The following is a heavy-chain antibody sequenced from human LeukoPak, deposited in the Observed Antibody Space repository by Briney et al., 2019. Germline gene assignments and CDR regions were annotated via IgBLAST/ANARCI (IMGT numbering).Heavy chain of an antibody. V-gene: IGHV4-34*01. CDR1: GGSFSGYY. J-gene: IGHJ6*03. Sequence: SETLSLTCAVYGGSFSGYYWSWIRQPPGKGLEWIGEINHSGSTNYNPSLKSRVTISVDTSKNQFSLKLSSVTAADTAVYYCARHLGYYDILTGYYSRYYMDVWGKGTTVTISS. D-gene: IGHD3-9*01. CDR3: ARHLGYYDILTGYYSRYYMDV. CDR2: INHSGST.